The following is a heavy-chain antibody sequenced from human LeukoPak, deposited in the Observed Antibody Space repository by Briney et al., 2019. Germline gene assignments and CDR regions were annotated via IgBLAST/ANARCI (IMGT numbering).Heavy chain of an antibody. D-gene: IGHD3-3*01. Sequence: GGSLRLSCAASGFTFSSYSMNWVRQAPGKGLEWVSSISSSSSYIYYADSVKGRFTISRDNAKNSLYLQMNRLRAEDTAVYYCARVPHYDFWSGAHMDVWGKGTTVTVSS. CDR1: GFTFSSYS. V-gene: IGHV3-21*01. CDR2: ISSSSSYI. J-gene: IGHJ6*03. CDR3: ARVPHYDFWSGAHMDV.